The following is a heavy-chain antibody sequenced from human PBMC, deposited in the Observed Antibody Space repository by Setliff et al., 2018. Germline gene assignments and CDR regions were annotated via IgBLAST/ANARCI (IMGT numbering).Heavy chain of an antibody. D-gene: IGHD3-10*01. CDR2: IFNDGST. Sequence: GESLRLSCVVSGITISNNFWSWVRQAPGKGLEWVSIIFNDGSTYYADSVKGRFTISRDISKSTLYLHMNSLRAEDTAVYYCARDRGGTNPWFDPWGQGTLVTVSS. V-gene: IGHV3-53*01. CDR1: GITISNNF. J-gene: IGHJ5*02. CDR3: ARDRGGTNPWFDP.